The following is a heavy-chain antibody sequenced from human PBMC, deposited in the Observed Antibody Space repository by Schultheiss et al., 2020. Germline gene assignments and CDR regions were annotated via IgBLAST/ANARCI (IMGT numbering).Heavy chain of an antibody. J-gene: IGHJ4*02. Sequence: SETLSLTCGVYGGSLSGYYWTWVRQSPGKGLEWIGEINHSGSTNYNPSLKSRVTISVDTSKNQFSLKLNSLTAADTAVYYCARPLYSSSEDRGGYWGQGTLVTVSS. CDR2: INHSGST. V-gene: IGHV4-34*01. CDR1: GGSLSGYY. CDR3: ARPLYSSSEDRGGY. D-gene: IGHD6-6*01.